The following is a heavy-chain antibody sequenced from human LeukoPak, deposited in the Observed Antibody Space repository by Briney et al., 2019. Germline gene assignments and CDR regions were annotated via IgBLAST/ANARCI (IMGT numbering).Heavy chain of an antibody. D-gene: IGHD5-18*01. CDR3: ARDTGYSFAD. CDR2: ITSDGSST. CDR1: GFTFRSHW. J-gene: IGHJ4*02. V-gene: IGHV3-74*01. Sequence: GGSLRLSCAASGFTFRSHWMHWVRQVPGKGLVWVPRITSDGSSTSYADSVKGRFTISRDNAKNTLYLQMNSLRAEDTAVYYCARDTGYSFADWDQGTLVTVSS.